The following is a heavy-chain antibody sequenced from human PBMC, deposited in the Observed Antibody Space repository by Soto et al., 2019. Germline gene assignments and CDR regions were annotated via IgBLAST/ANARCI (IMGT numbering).Heavy chain of an antibody. V-gene: IGHV3-49*03. Sequence: PGGSLRLSCTASGFTFGDYAMSWSRQAPGKGLEWVGFITSKAYGGTTEYAASVKGRFTISRDDSKSIAYLQMNSLKAEDTAVYYCTRNPRSGTSVGWFDPWGQGTLVTVSS. D-gene: IGHD2-2*01. CDR2: ITSKAYGGTT. J-gene: IGHJ5*02. CDR3: TRNPRSGTSVGWFDP. CDR1: GFTFGDYA.